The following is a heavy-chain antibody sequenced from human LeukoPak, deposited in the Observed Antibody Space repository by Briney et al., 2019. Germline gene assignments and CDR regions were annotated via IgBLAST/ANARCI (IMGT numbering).Heavy chain of an antibody. D-gene: IGHD3-3*01. CDR3: ARHAGTYYDFWSGYFNYFDP. Sequence: SETLSLTCTVSGASINSTNYYWAWIRLPPGMGLEWIGTVSYSGNTYYNPSLKSRVAISADTSKKQLSLNLISVTAADAAVYYCARHAGTYYDFWSGYFNYFDPWGQGTLVTVSS. CDR2: VSYSGNT. V-gene: IGHV4-39*01. J-gene: IGHJ5*02. CDR1: GASINSTNYY.